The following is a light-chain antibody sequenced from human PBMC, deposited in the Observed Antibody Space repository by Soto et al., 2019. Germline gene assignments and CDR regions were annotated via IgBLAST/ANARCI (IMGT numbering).Light chain of an antibody. V-gene: IGLV2-14*01. J-gene: IGLJ2*01. Sequence: QSALTQPASVSGSPGQSITISCTGTSSDVGGYNYVSWYQQHPGKAPKLMIYDVSNRPSGVSNPFSGSKSGNTASLTISGLQAEDEADYYCSSYTSSSLVVFGGGTKVTVL. CDR1: SSDVGGYNY. CDR3: SSYTSSSLVV. CDR2: DVS.